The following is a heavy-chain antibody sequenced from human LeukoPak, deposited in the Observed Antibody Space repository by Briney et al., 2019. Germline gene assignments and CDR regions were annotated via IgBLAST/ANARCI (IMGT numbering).Heavy chain of an antibody. CDR1: GFTFSSYA. CDR3: ARGYDFWSGFDS. CDR2: ISGSGGST. D-gene: IGHD3-3*01. V-gene: IGHV3-23*01. J-gene: IGHJ4*02. Sequence: GGSLRLSCAASGFTFSSYAMSWVRQAPGKGLEWVSAISGSGGSTYYADSVKGRFTISRDNAKNSLYLQLNSLRAEDTAVYYCARGYDFWSGFDSWGQGTLVTVSS.